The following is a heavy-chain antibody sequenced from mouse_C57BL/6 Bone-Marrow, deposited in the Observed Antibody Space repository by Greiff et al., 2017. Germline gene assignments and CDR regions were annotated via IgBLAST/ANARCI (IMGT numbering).Heavy chain of an antibody. V-gene: IGHV5-15*04. CDR1: GFTFSDYG. CDR2: ISNLAYSI. J-gene: IGHJ3*01. D-gene: IGHD1-1*01. Sequence: EVKVEESGGGLVQPGGSLKLSCAASGFTFSDYGMAWVRQAPRKGPEWVAFISNLAYSIYYADTVTGRFTISRENAKNTLYLEMSSLRSEDTAMYYCARTNYGGFAYWGQGTLVTVSA. CDR3: ARTNYGGFAY.